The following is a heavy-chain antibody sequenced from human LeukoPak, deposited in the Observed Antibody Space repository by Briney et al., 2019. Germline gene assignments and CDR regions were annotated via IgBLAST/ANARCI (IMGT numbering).Heavy chain of an antibody. J-gene: IGHJ3*01. D-gene: IGHD3-10*01. CDR2: IRYDGSNK. Sequence: SGGSLRLSCVASGFTFSSYGMHWVRQAPGKGLEWVAFIRYDGSNKYYADSVKGRFTISRDNSKNTLYLQMNSLRAEDTAVYYCARDRGHLLDLWGQGTMVTVSS. V-gene: IGHV3-30*02. CDR3: ARDRGHLLDL. CDR1: GFTFSSYG.